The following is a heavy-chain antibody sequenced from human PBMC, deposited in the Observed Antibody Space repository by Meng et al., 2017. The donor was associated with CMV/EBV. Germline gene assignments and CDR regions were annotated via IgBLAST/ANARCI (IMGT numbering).Heavy chain of an antibody. J-gene: IGHJ3*02. CDR1: GFTFSSYA. D-gene: IGHD2-2*01. CDR2: ISGSGGST. CDR3: AKLIGSTSCYDI. Sequence: GRSLRLSCAASGFTFSSYAMSWVRQAPGKGLEWVSAISGSGGSTYYADSVKGRFTISRDNSKNTLYLQMNSLRAEDTAVYYCAKLIGSTSCYDIWGQGTMVTVSS. V-gene: IGHV3-23*01.